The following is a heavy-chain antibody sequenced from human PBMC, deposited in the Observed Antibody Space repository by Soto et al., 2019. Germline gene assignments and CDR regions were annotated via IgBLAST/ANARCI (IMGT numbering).Heavy chain of an antibody. J-gene: IGHJ4*02. D-gene: IGHD2-15*01. CDR2: IYYSGST. CDR3: ARDSGCSGGSCYEYYFDY. Sequence: LSLTCTVSGGSISSYYWSWIRQPPGKGLEWIGYIYYSGSTNYNPSLKSRVTISVDTSKNQFSLKLSSVTAADTAVYYCARDSGCSGGSCYEYYFDYWGQGTLVTVSS. V-gene: IGHV4-59*01. CDR1: GGSISSYY.